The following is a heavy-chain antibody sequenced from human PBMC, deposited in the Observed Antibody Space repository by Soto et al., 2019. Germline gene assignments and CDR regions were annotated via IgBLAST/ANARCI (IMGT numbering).Heavy chain of an antibody. D-gene: IGHD5-18*01. CDR3: AREAHVDTAMVTVFDY. CDR1: GGSVSSGSYY. Sequence: QVQLQESGPGLVKPSETLSLTCTVSGGSVSSGSYYWSWIRQPPGKGLEWIGYIYYSGSTNYNPSLHSRVTISVDTSKNQFSLKLSSVTAADTAVYYCAREAHVDTAMVTVFDYWGQGTLVTVSS. CDR2: IYYSGST. J-gene: IGHJ4*02. V-gene: IGHV4-61*01.